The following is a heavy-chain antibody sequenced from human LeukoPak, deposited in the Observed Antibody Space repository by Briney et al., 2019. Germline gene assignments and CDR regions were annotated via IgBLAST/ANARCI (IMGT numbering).Heavy chain of an antibody. CDR3: ARLFKVVPAAIHT. CDR2: ITSTSSYI. CDR1: GFTFSRFT. Sequence: GGTLRLSCAASGFTFSRFTMNWVRQAPGKGLEWVSSITSTSSYIYYADSVKGRFTISRDNAKKSLYLQMNSLRAEDTAVYYCARLFKVVPAAIHTWGQGTLVTVSS. J-gene: IGHJ5*02. V-gene: IGHV3-21*04. D-gene: IGHD2-2*01.